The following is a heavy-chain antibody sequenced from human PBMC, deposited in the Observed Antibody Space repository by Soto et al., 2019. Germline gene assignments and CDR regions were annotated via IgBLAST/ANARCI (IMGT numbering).Heavy chain of an antibody. CDR3: ARAISSVSGSYDY. CDR1: GGSISSYY. CDR2: IYYSGSA. D-gene: IGHD3-10*01. J-gene: IGHJ4*02. V-gene: IGHV4-59*01. Sequence: QVQLQESGPGLVKPSETLSLTCTVSGGSISSYYWSWIRQPPGKGLEWIGYIYYSGSANYNPSLTSRVTIAVDTSKNQFSLKLSSVTAADTAVYYCARAISSVSGSYDYWGQGTLVTVSS.